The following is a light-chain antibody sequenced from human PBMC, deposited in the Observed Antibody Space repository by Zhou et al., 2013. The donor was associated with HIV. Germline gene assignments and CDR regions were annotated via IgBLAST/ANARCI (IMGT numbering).Light chain of an antibody. CDR1: QSVSRNY. CDR3: QQYGDSPPWT. Sequence: EVVLTQSPGTLSLSPGERATLSCRASQSVSRNYLAWYQQKPGQAPRLLIYDASKRATGIPDRFTGSGSGTDFTLTISRLEPEDFAVYYCQQYGDSPPWTFGQGTKV. J-gene: IGKJ1*01. CDR2: DAS. V-gene: IGKV3-20*01.